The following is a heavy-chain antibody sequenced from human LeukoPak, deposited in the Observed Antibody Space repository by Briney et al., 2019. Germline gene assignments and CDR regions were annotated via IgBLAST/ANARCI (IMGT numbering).Heavy chain of an antibody. V-gene: IGHV4-59*08. D-gene: IGHD1-14*01. J-gene: IGHJ6*02. Sequence: SETLSLTCTVSGGSISSYYWSWIRQPPGKGLEYIGYIYYSGSTNYNPSLKSRVTISVDTSKNQFSLKLSSVTAADTAVYYCARHYGTYYYGMDVWGQGTTVTVSS. CDR1: GGSISSYY. CDR2: IYYSGST. CDR3: ARHYGTYYYGMDV.